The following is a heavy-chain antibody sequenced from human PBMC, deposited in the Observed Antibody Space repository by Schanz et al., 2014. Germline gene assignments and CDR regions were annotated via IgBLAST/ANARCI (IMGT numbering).Heavy chain of an antibody. CDR1: GFTFSNYA. Sequence: EVQLLESGGGLVQPGGSLRLSCAASGFTFSNYAMSWVRQAPGKGLEWVSTISASGGSTYYADSVKGRFTISRDNSKNILYLQMNSLRAEDTAVYYCAKARRKSNCSGGRCFHYSYYGMDVWGQGTTVTVSS. J-gene: IGHJ6*02. V-gene: IGHV3-23*01. D-gene: IGHD2-15*01. CDR2: ISASGGST. CDR3: AKARRKSNCSGGRCFHYSYYGMDV.